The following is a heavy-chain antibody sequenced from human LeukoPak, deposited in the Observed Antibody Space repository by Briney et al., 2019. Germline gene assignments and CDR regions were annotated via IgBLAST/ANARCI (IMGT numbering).Heavy chain of an antibody. CDR3: ARDRTSDSSGYYNWFDP. Sequence: ASVKVSCKASGYTFTSYGISWVRQAPGQGLEWMGWISAYNGNTNYAQKLQGRVTMTTDTSTSTACMELRSLRSDDTAVYYCARDRTSDSSGYYNWFDPWGQGTLVTVSS. CDR2: ISAYNGNT. CDR1: GYTFTSYG. D-gene: IGHD3-22*01. J-gene: IGHJ5*02. V-gene: IGHV1-18*01.